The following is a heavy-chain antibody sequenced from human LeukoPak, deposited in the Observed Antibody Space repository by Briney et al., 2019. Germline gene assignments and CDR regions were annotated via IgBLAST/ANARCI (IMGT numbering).Heavy chain of an antibody. D-gene: IGHD3-22*01. CDR3: ARSITMIVTNLDY. V-gene: IGHV1-69*05. CDR1: GGTFSSYA. Sequence: VASVKVSCKASGGTFSSYAIGWVRQAPGQGLEWMGRIIPIFGTANYAQKFQGRVTITTDESTSTAYMELSSLRSEDTAVYYCARSITMIVTNLDYWGQGTLVTVSS. J-gene: IGHJ4*02. CDR2: IIPIFGTA.